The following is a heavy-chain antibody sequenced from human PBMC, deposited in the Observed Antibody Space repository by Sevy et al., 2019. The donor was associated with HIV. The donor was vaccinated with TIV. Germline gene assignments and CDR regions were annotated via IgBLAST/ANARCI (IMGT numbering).Heavy chain of an antibody. CDR3: AGENAWGRGYS. CDR1: GGSITSLY. Sequence: SETLSLTCTVSGGSITSLYWNWIRQPPGKGLEWIANIYYNGHINYNPSLKSRVTLSLDTSKNQFSLRLRSVTAADTAMYYCAGENAWGRGYSWGQGTPVTVSS. CDR2: IYYNGHI. J-gene: IGHJ4*02. D-gene: IGHD1-26*01. V-gene: IGHV4-59*08.